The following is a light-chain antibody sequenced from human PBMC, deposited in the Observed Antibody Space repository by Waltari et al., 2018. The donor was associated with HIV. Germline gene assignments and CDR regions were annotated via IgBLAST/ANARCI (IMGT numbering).Light chain of an antibody. CDR1: SSNIGTNF. J-gene: IGLJ2*01. CDR2: RNT. Sequence: QSVLTQPPSASGTPGQRVTIFCSGSSSNIGTNFVYWYQHVAGKAPKLLIYRNTQRPSGVPDRFSGSKSGTSASLAISGLRSEDEADYYCAAWDDRLSVLFGGGTKLTVL. CDR3: AAWDDRLSVL. V-gene: IGLV1-47*01.